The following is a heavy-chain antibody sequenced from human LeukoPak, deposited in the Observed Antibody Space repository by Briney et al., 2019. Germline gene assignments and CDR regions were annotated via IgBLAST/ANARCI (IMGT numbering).Heavy chain of an antibody. J-gene: IGHJ4*02. D-gene: IGHD3-3*01. CDR1: GGTFSSYA. V-gene: IGHV1-69*13. Sequence: SVTVSCTASGGTFSSYAISWVRQAPGQGLEWMGGIIPIFGTANYAQKFQGRVTITADESTSTAYMELSSLRSEDTAVYYCATTIRLNRLGYFDYWGQGTLVTVSS. CDR2: IIPIFGTA. CDR3: ATTIRLNRLGYFDY.